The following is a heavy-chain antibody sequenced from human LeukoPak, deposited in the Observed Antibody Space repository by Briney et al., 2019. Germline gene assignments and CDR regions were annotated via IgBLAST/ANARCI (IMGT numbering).Heavy chain of an antibody. J-gene: IGHJ4*02. D-gene: IGHD3-3*01. Sequence: SETLSLTCTVSGDSISSHYWSWTRQPPGEGLEWIGYISNSGSTTYNPSLKSRVTISLDTSKNQFSLKLSSVTAADTAVYYCARGHYDLNCWGQGTLVTVSS. CDR2: ISNSGST. V-gene: IGHV4-59*11. CDR3: ARGHYDLNC. CDR1: GDSISSHY.